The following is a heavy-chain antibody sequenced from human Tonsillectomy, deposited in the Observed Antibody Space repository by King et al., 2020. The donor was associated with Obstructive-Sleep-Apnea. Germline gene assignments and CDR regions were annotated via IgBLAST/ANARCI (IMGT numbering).Heavy chain of an antibody. J-gene: IGHJ4*02. CDR1: GFTFSSYW. CDR3: ARWGGYSGYEPFDY. CDR2: IKQDGSEK. D-gene: IGHD5-12*01. Sequence: VQLVESGGGLVQPGGSLRLSCAASGFTFSSYWMSWVRQAPGEGLEWVANIKQDGSEKYYVDSVKGRFTISRDNAKNSLYLQMNSRRAEDTAVYYCARWGGYSGYEPFDYWGQGTLVTVSS. V-gene: IGHV3-7*01.